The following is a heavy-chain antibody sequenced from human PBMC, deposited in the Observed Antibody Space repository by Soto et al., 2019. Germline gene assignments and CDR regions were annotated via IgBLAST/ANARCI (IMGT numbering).Heavy chain of an antibody. D-gene: IGHD6-6*01. CDR3: ATSYSRSLSYWFEP. CDR2: IIPIFGTA. V-gene: IGHV1-69*01. CDR1: GGTFSSYA. J-gene: IGHJ5*02. Sequence: QVQLVQSGAEVKKPGSSVKVSCKASGGTFSSYAISWVRQAPGQGLEWMGGIIPIFGTANYAQKFQGRVTSTADESTSTAYMGLSSRRSEDTGVYYCATSYSRSLSYWFEPWGQGSLVTVS.